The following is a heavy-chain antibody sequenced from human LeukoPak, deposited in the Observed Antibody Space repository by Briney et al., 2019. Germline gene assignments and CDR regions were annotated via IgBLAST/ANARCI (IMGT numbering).Heavy chain of an antibody. CDR2: IIPIFGTA. CDR3: ARDPSPGGYYGPNWFDP. D-gene: IGHD3-22*01. Sequence: SVKVSCKASGGTFSSYAISWVRQAPGQGLEWMGGIIPIFGTANYAQKFQGRVTITTDESTSTAYMELSSLRSEDTAVYYCARDPSPGGYYGPNWFDPWGQGTLVTVSS. V-gene: IGHV1-69*05. J-gene: IGHJ5*02. CDR1: GGTFSSYA.